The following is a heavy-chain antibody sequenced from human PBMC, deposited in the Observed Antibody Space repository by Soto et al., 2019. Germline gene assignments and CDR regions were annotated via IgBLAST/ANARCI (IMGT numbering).Heavy chain of an antibody. D-gene: IGHD2-15*01. CDR2: LYYSGST. J-gene: IGHJ5*02. CDR1: GGSISSGGYY. V-gene: IGHV4-31*03. CDR3: ARVAVATLGFPNWFDP. Sequence: QVQLQESGPGLVKPSQTLSLTCTVSGGSISSGGYYWSWIRQHPGKCLEWIGYLYYSGSTYYNPSIKSRVTISVDTSKNQFSMKLSSVTAADTAVYYCARVAVATLGFPNWFDPWGQGALVTVSS.